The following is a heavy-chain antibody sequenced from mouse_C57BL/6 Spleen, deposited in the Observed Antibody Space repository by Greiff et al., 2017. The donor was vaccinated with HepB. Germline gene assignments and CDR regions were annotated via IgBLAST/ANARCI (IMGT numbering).Heavy chain of an antibody. V-gene: IGHV5-4*01. CDR3: ARDRWFAY. CDR2: ISDGGSYT. CDR1: GFTFSSYA. J-gene: IGHJ3*01. Sequence: EVQLQESGGGLVKPGGSLKLSCAASGFTFSSYAMSWVRQTPEKRLEWVATISDGGSYTYYPDNVKGRFTISRDNAKNNLYLQMSHLKSEDTAMYYCARDRWFAYWGQGTLVTVSA.